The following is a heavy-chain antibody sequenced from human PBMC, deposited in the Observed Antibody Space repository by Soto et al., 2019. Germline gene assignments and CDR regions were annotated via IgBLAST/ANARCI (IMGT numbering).Heavy chain of an antibody. CDR3: ARGGGVLRFLEWSRPTNWFDP. J-gene: IGHJ5*02. CDR1: GYSISSGYY. V-gene: IGHV4-38-2*01. Sequence: PSETLSLTCAVSGYSISSGYYWGWIRQPPGKGLEWIGSIYHSGSTYYNPSLKSRVTISVGTSKNQFSLKLSSVTAADTAVYYCARGGGVLRFLEWSRPTNWFDPWGQGTLVTVSS. D-gene: IGHD3-3*01. CDR2: IYHSGST.